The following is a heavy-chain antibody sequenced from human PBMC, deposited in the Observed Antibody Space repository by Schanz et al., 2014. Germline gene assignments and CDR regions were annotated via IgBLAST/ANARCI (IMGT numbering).Heavy chain of an antibody. CDR2: ITRQGTT. V-gene: IGHV3-23*01. J-gene: IGHJ5*01. Sequence: EVQLLESGGGLVQPGGSLRLSCTVSGFTVNNYAMNWVRQAPGRGLEWVSGITRQGTTYYADFVKCRFSISRDLSSNTLYLQMNSLRADDSSIYYCAKDLYNYGIFDSWGQGTLVTVSS. CDR3: AKDLYNYGIFDS. D-gene: IGHD3-16*01. CDR1: GFTVNNYA.